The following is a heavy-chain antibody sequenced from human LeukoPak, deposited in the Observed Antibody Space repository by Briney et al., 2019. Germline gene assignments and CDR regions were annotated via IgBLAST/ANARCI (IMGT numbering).Heavy chain of an antibody. D-gene: IGHD6-6*01. V-gene: IGHV4-4*07. CDR1: GGPISSDY. J-gene: IGHJ4*02. CDR3: ARSRYSSSSGLDFDY. CDR2: IYTSGST. Sequence: SETLSLTCTVSGGPISSDYWSWIRQPAGKGLEWIGHIYTSGSTNYNPSLKSRVPISVDKSKNQFSLKLSFVTAADTAVYYCARSRYSSSSGLDFDYWGQGTLVTVSS.